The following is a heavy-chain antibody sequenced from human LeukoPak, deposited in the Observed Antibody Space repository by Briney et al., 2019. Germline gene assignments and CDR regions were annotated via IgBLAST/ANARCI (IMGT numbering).Heavy chain of an antibody. CDR1: GFPFTGYA. D-gene: IGHD6-6*01. CDR2: VTGTGDAT. V-gene: IGHV3-23*01. CDR3: AGNSSSSPFDY. J-gene: IGHJ4*02. Sequence: GGSLSFPGPASGFPFTGYAMPGVRKIPGKGLNGVSTVTGTGDATYYADSVKGRFTVSRDNSKNTLYLQMGSLRAEDMAVYYCAGNSSSSPFDYWGQGTLVTVSS.